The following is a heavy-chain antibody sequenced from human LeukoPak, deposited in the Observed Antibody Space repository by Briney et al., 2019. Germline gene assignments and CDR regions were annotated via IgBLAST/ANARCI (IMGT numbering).Heavy chain of an antibody. J-gene: IGHJ4*02. Sequence: PSETLSLXCAVYSGSFSGYYWGWIRRPPGKGLESIGSMFHSGSTYYNPSLKSRVTISVDKSKNHFSLKLSSVTAADTAVYYCARSLSRGYSGFRVSPFDYWGQGTLVTVSS. D-gene: IGHD5-12*01. CDR2: MFHSGST. V-gene: IGHV4-38-2*01. CDR3: ARSLSRGYSGFRVSPFDY. CDR1: SGSFSGYY.